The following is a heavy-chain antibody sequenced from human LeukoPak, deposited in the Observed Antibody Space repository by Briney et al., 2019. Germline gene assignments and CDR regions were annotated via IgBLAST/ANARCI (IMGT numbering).Heavy chain of an antibody. Sequence: GGSLRLSCAASGFTSSSIAMTWVRQAPGKGLEWVSTIRSNGDTAYNADSVKGRFTISRDNSKNTLYLQMNSLRVEDTAIYYCAKGQELDDGVFDSWGREPWSPSPQ. CDR1: GFTSSSIA. V-gene: IGHV3-23*01. CDR3: AKGQELDDGVFDS. J-gene: IGHJ4*02. D-gene: IGHD1-1*01. CDR2: IRSNGDTA.